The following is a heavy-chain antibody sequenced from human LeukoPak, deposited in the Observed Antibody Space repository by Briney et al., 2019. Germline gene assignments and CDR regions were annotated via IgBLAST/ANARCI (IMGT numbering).Heavy chain of an antibody. V-gene: IGHV3-30*02. D-gene: IGHD1-26*01. CDR3: ARQYSGSYSAVDY. CDR1: GFSFSSYG. J-gene: IGHJ4*02. CDR2: IRYDGSNK. Sequence: GGALRLSCAASGFSFSSYGMHWVRQAPGKGLEGVAFIRYDGSNKYYADSVKGRFTISRDNSKNTLYPQMNSLRAEDTAVYYCARQYSGSYSAVDYWGQGTLVTVSS.